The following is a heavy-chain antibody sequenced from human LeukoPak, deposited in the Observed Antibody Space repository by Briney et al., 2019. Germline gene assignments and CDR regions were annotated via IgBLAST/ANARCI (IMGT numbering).Heavy chain of an antibody. CDR2: ISGSGGST. V-gene: IGHV3-23*01. CDR1: GFTFSSYA. CDR3: AKDTSGLRFLEWLLWGYFDY. D-gene: IGHD3-3*01. Sequence: GGSLRLXCAASGFTFSSYAMSWVRQAPGKGLEWVSAISGSGGSTYYADSVKGRFTISRDNSKNTLYLQMNSLRAEDTAVYYCAKDTSGLRFLEWLLWGYFDYWGQGTLVTVSS. J-gene: IGHJ4*02.